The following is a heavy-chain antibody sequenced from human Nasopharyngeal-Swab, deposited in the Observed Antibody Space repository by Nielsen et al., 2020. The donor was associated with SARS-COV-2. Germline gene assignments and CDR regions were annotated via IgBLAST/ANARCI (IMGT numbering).Heavy chain of an antibody. Sequence: GESLKISCAASGFTFSDYYMSWIRQAPGKGLEWVSYISSGSTIYYADSVKGRFTISRDNAKNSLYLQMNSLRAEDTAVYYCARTYYYDSSGYYYVWFDPWGQGTLVTVSS. CDR2: ISSGSTI. CDR3: ARTYYYDSSGYYYVWFDP. J-gene: IGHJ5*02. D-gene: IGHD3-22*01. CDR1: GFTFSDYY. V-gene: IGHV3-11*01.